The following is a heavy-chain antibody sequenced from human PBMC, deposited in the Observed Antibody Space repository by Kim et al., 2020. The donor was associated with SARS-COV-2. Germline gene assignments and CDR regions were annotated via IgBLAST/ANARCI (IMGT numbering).Heavy chain of an antibody. CDR2: IYYSGST. CDR1: GGSISSSSYY. V-gene: IGHV4-39*07. J-gene: IGHJ2*01. D-gene: IGHD5-12*01. Sequence: SETLSLTCTVSGGSISSSSYYWGWIRQPPGKGLEWIGSIYYSGSTYYNPSLKSRVTISVDTSKNQFSLKLSSVTAADTAVYYCAREPRRDGYRLPGDWYFDLWGRGTLVTVSS. CDR3: AREPRRDGYRLPGDWYFDL.